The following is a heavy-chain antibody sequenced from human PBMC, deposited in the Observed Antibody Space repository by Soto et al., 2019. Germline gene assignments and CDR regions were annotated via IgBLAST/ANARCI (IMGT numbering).Heavy chain of an antibody. V-gene: IGHV1-2*04. CDR3: AREVTLGSRGAFDI. Sequence: QVQLVQSGAEVKKPGASVKVSCKASGYTFTGYYMHWVRQAPGQGLEWMGWINPNSGGTNYAQKFQGWVTMSRDTSISTAYMELSRLRSDDTAVYYCAREVTLGSRGAFDIWGQGTMVTVSS. CDR2: INPNSGGT. CDR1: GYTFTGYY. D-gene: IGHD6-13*01. J-gene: IGHJ3*02.